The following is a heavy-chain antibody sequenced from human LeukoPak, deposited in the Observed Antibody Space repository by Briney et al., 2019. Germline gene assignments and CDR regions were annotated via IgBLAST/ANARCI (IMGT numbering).Heavy chain of an antibody. J-gene: IGHJ4*02. CDR2: ISWDGGST. Sequence: GGSLRLSCAASGFTFDDYTMHWVRQAPGKGLEWVSLISWDGGSTYYADSVKGRFTISRDNSKNSLYLQMNSLRTEDTALYYCAKTRGPGYSSLDYWGQGTLVTVSS. D-gene: IGHD6-13*01. V-gene: IGHV3-43*01. CDR1: GFTFDDYT. CDR3: AKTRGPGYSSLDY.